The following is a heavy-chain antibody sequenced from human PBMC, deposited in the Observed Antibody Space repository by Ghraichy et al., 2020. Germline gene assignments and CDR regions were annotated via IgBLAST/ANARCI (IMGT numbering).Heavy chain of an antibody. CDR3: ADARGPWDAFDI. J-gene: IGHJ3*02. CDR1: GGSINNHF. CDR2: IYYSGST. V-gene: IGHV4-59*11. Sequence: SETLSLTCTVSGGSINNHFWSFIRQSPTRGLEWIGYIYYSGSTKYHPSLRSRVTLSVDTSKNQFSLRLNSVTAADTAVYYCADARGPWDAFDIWGQGTVVAVSS. D-gene: IGHD3/OR15-3a*01.